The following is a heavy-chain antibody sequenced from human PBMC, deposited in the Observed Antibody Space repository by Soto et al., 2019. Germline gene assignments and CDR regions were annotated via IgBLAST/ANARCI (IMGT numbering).Heavy chain of an antibody. J-gene: IGHJ3*02. D-gene: IGHD2-21*01. CDR2: IYHSGYT. Sequence: SETLSLTCTVSGDSFSDDYYWTWSRQHPGKGLEWIGYIYHSGYTYYNPSLKSRLTLSVDTSKNQFSLKLTSVTAADTAVYYCARHSLHGGGYFMRHSDAVDIWGQGTMVTVSS. CDR1: GDSFSDDYY. V-gene: IGHV4-31*03. CDR3: ARHSLHGGGYFMRHSDAVDI.